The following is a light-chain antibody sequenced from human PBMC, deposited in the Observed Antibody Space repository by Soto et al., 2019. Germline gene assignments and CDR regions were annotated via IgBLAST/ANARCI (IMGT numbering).Light chain of an antibody. CDR2: SAS. J-gene: IGKJ2*01. V-gene: IGKV1-39*01. Sequence: DIQMTQSPYSLSASLGDSVTITCRASQNIRTYLNWYQQKPGRAPKLLIHSASALPSGVPSRFSGCGSGREFTLTMSGLQPEDFASYYCQQGHSTPYTFGQGTKVEIK. CDR3: QQGHSTPYT. CDR1: QNIRTY.